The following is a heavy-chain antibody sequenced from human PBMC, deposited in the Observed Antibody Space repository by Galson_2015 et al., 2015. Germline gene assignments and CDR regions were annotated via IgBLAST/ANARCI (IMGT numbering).Heavy chain of an antibody. V-gene: IGHV3-48*03. J-gene: IGHJ3*02. CDR3: ARGDGNSVFYAFDI. CDR1: GFTFSSYE. CDR2: ISSSGSPM. D-gene: IGHD4-23*01. Sequence: SLRLSCAASGFTFSSYEMNWVRQAPGKGLEWLSYISSSGSPMYYADSVKGRFTISRDNAKNSLYLQMNSLRAEDTALYYCARGDGNSVFYAFDIWGQGTLVSVSS.